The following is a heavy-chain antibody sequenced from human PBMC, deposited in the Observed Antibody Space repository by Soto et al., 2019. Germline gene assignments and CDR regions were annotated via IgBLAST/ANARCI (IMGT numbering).Heavy chain of an antibody. CDR2: IYYSGST. D-gene: IGHD5-18*01. V-gene: IGHV4-59*01. CDR1: GGSISSYY. CDR3: ARAVLTDTAMVAFDY. J-gene: IGHJ4*02. Sequence: SETLSLTCTVSGGSISSYYWSWIRQPPGKGLEWIGYIYYSGSTNYNPSLKSRVTISVDTSKSQFSLKLSSVTAADTAVYYCARAVLTDTAMVAFDYWGQGTLVTVSS.